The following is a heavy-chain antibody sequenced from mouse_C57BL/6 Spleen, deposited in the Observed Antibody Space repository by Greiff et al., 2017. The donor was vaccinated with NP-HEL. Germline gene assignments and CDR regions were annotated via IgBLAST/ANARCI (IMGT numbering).Heavy chain of an antibody. V-gene: IGHV5-4*01. J-gene: IGHJ3*01. CDR1: GFTFSSYA. Sequence: EVKLEESGGGLVKPGGSLKLSCAASGFTFSSYAMSWVRQTPEKRLEWVATISDGGSYTYYPDNVKGRFTISRDNAKNNLYLQMSHLKSEDTAMYYCARDLKDYGRAWFAYWGQGTLVTVSA. D-gene: IGHD1-1*01. CDR2: ISDGGSYT. CDR3: ARDLKDYGRAWFAY.